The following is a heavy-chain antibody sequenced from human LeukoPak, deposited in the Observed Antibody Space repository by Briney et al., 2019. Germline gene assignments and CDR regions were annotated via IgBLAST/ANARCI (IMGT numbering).Heavy chain of an antibody. CDR1: GFTFSSYA. Sequence: GGSLRLSCAASGFTFSSYAMSWFRQAPGKGLEWVSAISGSGGSTYYADSVKGRFTISRDNSKNTLYLQMNSLRAEDTAVYYCAKAALSAGHIVVVPFDYWGQGTLVTVSS. CDR2: ISGSGGST. V-gene: IGHV3-23*01. D-gene: IGHD2-2*01. J-gene: IGHJ4*02. CDR3: AKAALSAGHIVVVPFDY.